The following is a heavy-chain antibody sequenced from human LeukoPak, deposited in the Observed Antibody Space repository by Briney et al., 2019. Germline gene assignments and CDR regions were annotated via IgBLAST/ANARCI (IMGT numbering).Heavy chain of an antibody. V-gene: IGHV4-39*01. Sequence: SETLSLTCTVSGGSISSGSYYWSWIRQPPGKGLEWIGEINHSGSTNYNPSLKSRVTISVDTSKNQFSLKLNSVTAADTAVYYCARQEIGLRSFDPWGQGTLVTVSS. D-gene: IGHD3/OR15-3a*01. CDR3: ARQEIGLRSFDP. J-gene: IGHJ5*02. CDR2: INHSGST. CDR1: GGSISSGSYY.